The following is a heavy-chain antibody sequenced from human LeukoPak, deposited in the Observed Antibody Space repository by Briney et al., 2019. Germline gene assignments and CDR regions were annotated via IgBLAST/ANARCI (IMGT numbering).Heavy chain of an antibody. CDR1: GYTFTSYY. V-gene: IGHV1-46*01. CDR2: IKPSGGST. D-gene: IGHD3-3*01. Sequence: ASVKVSCKASGYTFTSYYMHWVRQAPGQGLEWMGIIKPSGGSTSYAQKFQGRVTMTRDTSTSTVYMELSSLRSEDTAVYYCARGGTLPTIFGVVPRGFDPWGQGTLVTVSS. J-gene: IGHJ5*02. CDR3: ARGGTLPTIFGVVPRGFDP.